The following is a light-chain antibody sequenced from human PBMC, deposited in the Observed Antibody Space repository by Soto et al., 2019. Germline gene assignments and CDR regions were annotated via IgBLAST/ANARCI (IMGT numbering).Light chain of an antibody. CDR3: SSYTTSGTPV. CDR1: SSDVGGYNY. CDR2: EVS. V-gene: IGLV2-14*01. J-gene: IGLJ3*02. Sequence: QSALTQPASVSGSPGQSITISCTGNSSDVGGYNYVSWYQQNPGTAPKVMIYEVSNRPSGVSNRFSGSKSGNTASLTISGLQAEDEADYYCSSYTTSGTPVFGGGTQLTVL.